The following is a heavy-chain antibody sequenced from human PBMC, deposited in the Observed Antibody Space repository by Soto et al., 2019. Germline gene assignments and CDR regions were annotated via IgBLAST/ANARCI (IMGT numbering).Heavy chain of an antibody. Sequence: QVQLVESGGGVGQPGRSLRLSCASSGFTFSIYGMHWVRQAPGKGLEWVAVIWYDGTNKYYADSVKGRFTISRDNSKDTLYLQMNSLRAEDTAVYYCARDAEQWLAAYYYDYWGQGTLVTVSS. CDR2: IWYDGTNK. D-gene: IGHD6-19*01. J-gene: IGHJ4*02. V-gene: IGHV3-33*01. CDR1: GFTFSIYG. CDR3: ARDAEQWLAAYYYDY.